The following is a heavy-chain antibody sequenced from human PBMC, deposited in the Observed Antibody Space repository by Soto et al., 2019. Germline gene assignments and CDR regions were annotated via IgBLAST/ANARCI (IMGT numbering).Heavy chain of an antibody. J-gene: IGHJ6*02. D-gene: IGHD3-22*01. CDR1: GYTFTSYG. Sequence: QVQLVQSGAEVKKPGASVKVSCKASGYTFTSYGISWVRQAPGQGLEWMGWISAYNGNTNYAQKLQGRVTMTTDTSTSTAYMELRSLRSDDTAVYYCARDAYYYDSSGYYQSAGESYYYGMDVWGQGTTVTVSS. CDR2: ISAYNGNT. CDR3: ARDAYYYDSSGYYQSAGESYYYGMDV. V-gene: IGHV1-18*01.